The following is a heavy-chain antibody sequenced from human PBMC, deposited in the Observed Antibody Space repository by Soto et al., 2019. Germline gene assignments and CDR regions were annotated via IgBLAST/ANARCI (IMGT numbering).Heavy chain of an antibody. J-gene: IGHJ4*02. CDR3: ARDLDDYSAERIGY. CDR1: GYTFTSYG. V-gene: IGHV1-18*01. Sequence: GASVKVSCKASGYTFTSYGISWVRQAPGQGLEWMGWISAYNGNTNYAQKLQGRVTMTTDTSTSTAYMELRSLRSDDTAVYYCARDLDDYSAERIGYWGQGTLVTVSS. CDR2: ISAYNGNT. D-gene: IGHD4-4*01.